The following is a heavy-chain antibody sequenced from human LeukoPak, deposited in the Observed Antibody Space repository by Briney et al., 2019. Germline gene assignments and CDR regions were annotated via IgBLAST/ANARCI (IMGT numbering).Heavy chain of an antibody. D-gene: IGHD6-19*01. CDR1: GYTFTSYG. CDR2: ISAYNGNT. Sequence: ASVKVSCKASGYTFTSYGISWVRQAPGQGLEWMGWISAYNGNTNYEQELQGRVTMTTDTSTSTAYMEVRSLRFDDTAVYYCARSAPGYSSGWPDYWRQGTLVTVSS. J-gene: IGHJ4*02. V-gene: IGHV1-18*01. CDR3: ARSAPGYSSGWPDY.